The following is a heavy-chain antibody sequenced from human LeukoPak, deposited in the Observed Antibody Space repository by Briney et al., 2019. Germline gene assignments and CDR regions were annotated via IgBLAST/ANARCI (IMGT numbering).Heavy chain of an antibody. CDR1: GVSISSSGHY. V-gene: IGHV4-39*07. J-gene: IGHJ4*02. Sequence: SETLSLTCTVSGVSISSSGHYWGWIRQPPGKGLEWIGNIYYSGSTYYNPSLKSRVTISIDTSKSQFSLNLTSVTAADTAVYYCARVHCSSTSCYLDYWGQGTLVTVSS. D-gene: IGHD2-2*01. CDR2: IYYSGST. CDR3: ARVHCSSTSCYLDY.